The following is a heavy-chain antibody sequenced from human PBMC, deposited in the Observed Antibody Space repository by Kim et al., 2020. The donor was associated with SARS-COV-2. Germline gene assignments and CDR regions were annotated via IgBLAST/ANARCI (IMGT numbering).Heavy chain of an antibody. CDR3: ARVHFRWLFLKTVDY. V-gene: IGHV1-18*01. CDR2: ISAYNGNT. CDR1: GYTFTSYG. Sequence: ASVKVSCKASGYTFTSYGISWVRQAPGQGLEWMGWISAYNGNTNYAQKLQGRVTMTTDTSTSTAYMELRSLRSDDTAVYYCARVHFRWLFLKTVDYWGQGTLVTVSS. J-gene: IGHJ4*02. D-gene: IGHD3-22*01.